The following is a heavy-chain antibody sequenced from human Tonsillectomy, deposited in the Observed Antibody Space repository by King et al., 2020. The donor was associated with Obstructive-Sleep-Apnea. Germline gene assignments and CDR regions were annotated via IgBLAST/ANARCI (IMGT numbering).Heavy chain of an antibody. CDR1: GFTFGDYA. Sequence: VQLVESGGGLVQPGRSLRLSCTASGFTFGDYAVSWFRQARGKGLEWVGFNRSKAYGGTTDYAASVKGRFTISRDDPKTIAYLQMNSLKTEDTAVYYCTRDSLSFGVNFNYWGQGTLVTVSS. D-gene: IGHD3-3*01. J-gene: IGHJ4*02. CDR2: NRSKAYGGTT. CDR3: TRDSLSFGVNFNY. V-gene: IGHV3-49*03.